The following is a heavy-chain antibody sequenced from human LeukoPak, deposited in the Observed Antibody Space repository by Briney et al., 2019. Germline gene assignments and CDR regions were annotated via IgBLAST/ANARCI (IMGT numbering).Heavy chain of an antibody. CDR1: GITFSNYA. V-gene: IGHV3-23*01. D-gene: IGHD3-3*01. J-gene: IGHJ4*02. CDR2: IGGSGGST. Sequence: GGSLRLSCATSGITFSNYAISWVRQAPGKGLEWVSVIGGSGGSTYYKDSVKGRFTISRDNSKNTLYLQMSSLRAEDTAVYYCAKAQNTERSAADCWGQGTLVTVSS. CDR3: AKAQNTERSAADC.